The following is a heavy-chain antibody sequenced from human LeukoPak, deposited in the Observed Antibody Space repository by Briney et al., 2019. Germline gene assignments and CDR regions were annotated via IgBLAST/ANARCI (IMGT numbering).Heavy chain of an antibody. CDR2: IITIFGTA. CDR1: GGTFSSYA. J-gene: IGHJ4*02. D-gene: IGHD5-18*01. V-gene: IGHV1-69*06. Sequence: ASVKVSCKASGGTFSSYAISWVRQAPGQGLEWMGGIITIFGTANYAQKFQGRVTITADKSTSTAYMELSSLRSENTAVYYCAKTHTGYSYGQGFDYWGQGTLVTVSS. CDR3: AKTHTGYSYGQGFDY.